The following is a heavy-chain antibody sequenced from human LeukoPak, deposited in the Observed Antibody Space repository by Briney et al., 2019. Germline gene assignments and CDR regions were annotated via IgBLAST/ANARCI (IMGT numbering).Heavy chain of an antibody. CDR1: GGSGSISSFY. D-gene: IGHD2/OR15-2a*01. Sequence: SETLSLTCTISGGSGSISSFYWSWIRQPPGKGLEWIGYIHYSGRTNYNPSLESRVSISVDTSKNQFSLNLSSVTAADTAVYYCARAHSIASYYYGVDVWGQGITVTVSS. CDR2: IHYSGRT. J-gene: IGHJ6*02. V-gene: IGHV4-61*01. CDR3: ARAHSIASYYYGVDV.